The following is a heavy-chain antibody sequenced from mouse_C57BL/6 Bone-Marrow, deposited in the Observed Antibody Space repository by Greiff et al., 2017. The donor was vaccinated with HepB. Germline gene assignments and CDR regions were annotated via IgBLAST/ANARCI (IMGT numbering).Heavy chain of an antibody. V-gene: IGHV12-3*01. Sequence: VKLQESGPGLVKPSQSLFLTCSITGFPITSGYYWIWIRQSPGKPLEWMGYITHSGETFYNPSLQSPISITRETSKNQFFLQLNSVTTEDTAMYYCAGDRLLRSDVWGTGTTVTVSS. CDR3: AGDRLLRSDV. J-gene: IGHJ1*03. CDR2: ITHSGET. D-gene: IGHD1-1*01. CDR1: GFPITSGYY.